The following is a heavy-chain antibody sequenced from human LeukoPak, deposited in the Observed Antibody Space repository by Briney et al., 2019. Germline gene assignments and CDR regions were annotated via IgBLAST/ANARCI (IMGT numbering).Heavy chain of an antibody. CDR1: GYSFTSYW. J-gene: IGHJ4*02. CDR3: ARLRGQYSGYDPDY. D-gene: IGHD5-12*01. V-gene: IGHV5-51*01. CDR2: IYPGDSDT. Sequence: GGSLRLSCKGSGYSFTSYWIGWVRQMPGKGLEWMGIIYPGDSDTRYSPSFQGQVTIAANTSISTAYLQWSSLKASDTAMYYCARLRGQYSGYDPDYWGQGTLVTVSS.